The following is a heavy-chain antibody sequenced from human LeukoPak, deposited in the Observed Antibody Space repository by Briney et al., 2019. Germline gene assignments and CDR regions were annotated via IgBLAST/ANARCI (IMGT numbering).Heavy chain of an antibody. CDR3: AGVSESGWYYFDY. V-gene: IGHV3-30*03. D-gene: IGHD6-19*01. CDR2: ISYDGSYK. Sequence: GESLRLSCAASGFTFSTYAMHWVRQALGKGLEWVAVISYDGSYKYYADSVKGRFSISRDNSKKTLYLQMSSLRDEDTAVYYCAGVSESGWYYFDYWGQGTLVTVSS. J-gene: IGHJ4*02. CDR1: GFTFSTYA.